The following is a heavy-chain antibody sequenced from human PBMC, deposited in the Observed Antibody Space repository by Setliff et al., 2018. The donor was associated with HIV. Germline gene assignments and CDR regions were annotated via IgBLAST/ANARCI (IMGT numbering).Heavy chain of an antibody. CDR1: GFTFSSYS. CDR3: ARAGVYYDSSGYCIDY. CDR2: ISSGSSYI. Sequence: GESLKISCAASGFTFSSYSMNWVRQAPGKGLEWVSSISSGSSYIYYAESVKGRSTISRDNAKNSLYLQMKSLRAEDTAVYYCARAGVYYDSSGYCIDYWGQGTLVTVSS. D-gene: IGHD3-22*01. V-gene: IGHV3-21*01. J-gene: IGHJ4*02.